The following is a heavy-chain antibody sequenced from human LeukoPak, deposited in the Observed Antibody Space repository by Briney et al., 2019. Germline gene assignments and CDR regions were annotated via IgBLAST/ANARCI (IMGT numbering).Heavy chain of an antibody. CDR1: DGSISSRY. Sequence: SETLSLTCTVSDGSISSRYWSWLRQPPGKGLEWMAYIYYSGSTDYNPSLKSRVTILVDTSKNQFSLKLSSVTAADTAVYYCARRHYYDSSDYGMDVWGQGTTVTVSS. CDR3: ARRHYYDSSDYGMDV. V-gene: IGHV4-59*08. D-gene: IGHD3-22*01. J-gene: IGHJ6*02. CDR2: IYYSGST.